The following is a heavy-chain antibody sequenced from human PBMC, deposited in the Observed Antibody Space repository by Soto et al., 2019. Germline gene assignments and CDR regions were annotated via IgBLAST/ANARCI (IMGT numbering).Heavy chain of an antibody. D-gene: IGHD3-3*01. CDR1: GGSFSGYY. Sequence: QVQLQQWGAGLLKPSETLSHTCAVYGGSFSGYYWSWIRQPPGKGLEWIGEINHSGSTNYNPSLKSRVTISVDTSKNQFSLKLSSVTAADTAVSYCARGLNDFWSGYSLFDYWGQGTLVTVSS. J-gene: IGHJ4*02. V-gene: IGHV4-34*01. CDR2: INHSGST. CDR3: ARGLNDFWSGYSLFDY.